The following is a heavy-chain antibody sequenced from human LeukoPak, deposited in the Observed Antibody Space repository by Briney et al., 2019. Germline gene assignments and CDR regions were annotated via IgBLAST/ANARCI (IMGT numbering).Heavy chain of an antibody. CDR2: FDPEDGET. V-gene: IGHV1-24*01. CDR3: ATRWISVATQPFDY. J-gene: IGHJ4*02. D-gene: IGHD5-12*01. CDR1: GYTLTELS. Sequence: ASVKVSCKVSGYTLTELSMHWVRQAPGKGLDWMGGFDPEDGETIYAQKFQGRVTMTEDTSTDTAYMELSSLRSEDTAVYYCATRWISVATQPFDYWGQGTLVTVSS.